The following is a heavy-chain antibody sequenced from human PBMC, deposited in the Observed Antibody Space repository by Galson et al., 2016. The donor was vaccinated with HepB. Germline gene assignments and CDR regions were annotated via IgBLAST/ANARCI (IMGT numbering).Heavy chain of an antibody. J-gene: IGHJ4*02. V-gene: IGHV3-23*01. Sequence: SLRLSCAASGFTFNNYPMNWVRQAPGKGLEWVSTVNGGGDNKYYVDSVKGRFTISSDNSKNTLYLQVDSLRADDTAVYYCTRRAQNWGFFDSWGQGTLVTVSS. D-gene: IGHD3-16*01. CDR2: VNGGGDNK. CDR3: TRRAQNWGFFDS. CDR1: GFTFNNYP.